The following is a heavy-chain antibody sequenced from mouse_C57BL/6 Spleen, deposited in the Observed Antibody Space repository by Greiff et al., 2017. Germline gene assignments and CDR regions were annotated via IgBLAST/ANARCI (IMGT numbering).Heavy chain of an antibody. CDR2: IDPSDSYT. Sequence: QVQLQQPGAELVKPGASVKLSCKASGYTFTSYWMQWVKQRPGQGLEWIGEIDPSDSYTNYNQKFKGKATLTVDTSSSTAYMQLSSLTSEDSAVYYCARSGDSSGYAYWGQGTLVTVSA. D-gene: IGHD3-2*02. V-gene: IGHV1-50*01. J-gene: IGHJ3*01. CDR1: GYTFTSYW. CDR3: ARSGDSSGYAY.